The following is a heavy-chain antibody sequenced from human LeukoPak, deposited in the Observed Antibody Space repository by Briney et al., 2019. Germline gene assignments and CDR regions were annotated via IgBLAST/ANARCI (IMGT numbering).Heavy chain of an antibody. V-gene: IGHV7-4-1*02. J-gene: IGHJ6*03. CDR2: INTNTGNP. CDR3: ASLRSGGSPYSYYYYMDV. CDR1: GYTFTSYY. D-gene: IGHD2-15*01. Sequence: ASVKVSCKASGYTFTSYYINWVRQAPGQGLEWMGWINTNTGNPKYAQGFKGRVIFSLDTSISTAYLQISSLKSDDTAVYYCASLRSGGSPYSYYYYMDVWGKGTTVTVSS.